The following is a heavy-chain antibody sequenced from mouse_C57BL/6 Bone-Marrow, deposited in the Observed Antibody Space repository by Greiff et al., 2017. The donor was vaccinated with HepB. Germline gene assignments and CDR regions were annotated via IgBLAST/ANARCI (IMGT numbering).Heavy chain of an antibody. Sequence: QVQLQQPGAELVKPGASVKLSCKASGYTFTSYWMHWVKQRPGQGLEWIGMIHPNSGSTNYNEKFKSKATLTVDKSSSTAYMQLSSLTSEDSAVYYCAGITTVVAHYYAMDYWGQGTSVTVSS. CDR1: GYTFTSYW. CDR2: IHPNSGST. CDR3: AGITTVVAHYYAMDY. V-gene: IGHV1-64*01. J-gene: IGHJ4*01. D-gene: IGHD1-1*01.